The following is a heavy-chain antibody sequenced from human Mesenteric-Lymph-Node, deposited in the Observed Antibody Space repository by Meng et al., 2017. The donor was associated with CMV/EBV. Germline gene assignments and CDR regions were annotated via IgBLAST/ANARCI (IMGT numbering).Heavy chain of an antibody. D-gene: IGHD3-10*01. CDR1: GFTFSAYA. V-gene: IGHV3-23*01. CDR3: ARDTVVRIHYFDY. Sequence: GESLKISCVASGFTFSAYAMSWVRQAPGKGLEWVSPITASGGSTYYADSVKGRFTISRDNAKNSLYLQMNSLRAEDTAVYYCARDTVVRIHYFDYWGQGTLVTVSS. J-gene: IGHJ4*02. CDR2: ITASGGST.